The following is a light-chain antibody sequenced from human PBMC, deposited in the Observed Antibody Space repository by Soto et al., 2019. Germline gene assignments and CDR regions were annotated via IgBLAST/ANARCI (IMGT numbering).Light chain of an antibody. CDR3: QQRYSTPYT. J-gene: IGKJ2*01. CDR1: QSISSY. V-gene: IGKV1-39*01. CDR2: AAS. Sequence: DIQMTQSPSSLSASVGDRVTITCRASQSISSYLNWYQQKPGKAPKLLIYAASSLQSGVPSRFSGSGSGTDFTLTISILQPEDVATYYCQQRYSTPYTFGQGTKLEIK.